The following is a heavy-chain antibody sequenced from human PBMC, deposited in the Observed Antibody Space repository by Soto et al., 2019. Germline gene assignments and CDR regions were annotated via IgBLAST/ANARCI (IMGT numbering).Heavy chain of an antibody. J-gene: IGHJ4*02. Sequence: GASVKVSCKASGFTFTSSAVQWVRQARGQRLEWIGWIVVGSGNTNYAQKFQERVTITRDMSTSTAYMELSSLRSEDTAVYYCAAVGWAPLDTDNFDYWGQGTLVTVSS. D-gene: IGHD5-18*01. CDR2: IVVGSGNT. V-gene: IGHV1-58*01. CDR3: AAVGWAPLDTDNFDY. CDR1: GFTFTSSA.